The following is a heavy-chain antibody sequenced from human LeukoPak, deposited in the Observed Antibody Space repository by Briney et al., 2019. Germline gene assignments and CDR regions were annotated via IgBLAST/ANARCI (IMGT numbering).Heavy chain of an antibody. J-gene: IGHJ4*02. CDR3: AKSDDSSGYYYGIVY. V-gene: IGHV3-23*01. CDR2: ISGSGGST. CDR1: GFTFSKYA. D-gene: IGHD3-22*01. Sequence: GGSLRLSCAASGFTFSKYAMSWVRQAPGKGLEWVSGISGSGGSTYYADSVKGRFTISRDNSKNTLYLLMNSLRAEDTAVYYCAKSDDSSGYYYGIVYWGQGTLVTVSS.